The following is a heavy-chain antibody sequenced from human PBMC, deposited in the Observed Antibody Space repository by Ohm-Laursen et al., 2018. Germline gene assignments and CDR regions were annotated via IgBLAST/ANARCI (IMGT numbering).Heavy chain of an antibody. V-gene: IGHV4-38-2*02. CDR3: ARDRAGSFDY. CDR2: IHHTGTT. Sequence: TLSLTCAVSGDSISSGYYWAWIRQPPGGGLEYIGGIHHTGTTYYNPPLKSRLSISVDASKNHFSLKLRSLTAADMAMYFCARDRAGSFDYWGQGIRVIVSS. D-gene: IGHD3-10*01. CDR1: GDSISSGYY. J-gene: IGHJ4*02.